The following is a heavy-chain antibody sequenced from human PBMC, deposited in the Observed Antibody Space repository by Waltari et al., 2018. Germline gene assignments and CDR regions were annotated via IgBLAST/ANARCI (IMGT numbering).Heavy chain of an antibody. Sequence: QLQLQESGPRLVKPSATLSLTCTVSGGSINTNTYFWAWIRQPPGKGLEWIGSVYYSGSTDYNESLKSRVTISVDTSKNQFSLNLSSVTAADTAVYYCASQDAAAVAYWFDPWGQGTPVTVSS. V-gene: IGHV4-39*01. CDR1: GGSINTNTYF. D-gene: IGHD2-15*01. CDR2: VYYSGST. CDR3: ASQDAAAVAYWFDP. J-gene: IGHJ5*02.